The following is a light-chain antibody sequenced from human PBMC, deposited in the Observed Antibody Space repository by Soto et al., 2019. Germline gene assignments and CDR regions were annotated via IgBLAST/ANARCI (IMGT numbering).Light chain of an antibody. CDR3: QQYCSSPR. Sequence: EIVLTQSPGTLSLSPGERATLSCRASQSVSSSYLAWYQQKPGQAPRLLIYGASSRATGIPDRFSGSGSGTDFTLTISRLEPEDFAVYYCQQYCSSPRFGGGTKVEIK. J-gene: IGKJ4*01. CDR2: GAS. CDR1: QSVSSSY. V-gene: IGKV3-20*01.